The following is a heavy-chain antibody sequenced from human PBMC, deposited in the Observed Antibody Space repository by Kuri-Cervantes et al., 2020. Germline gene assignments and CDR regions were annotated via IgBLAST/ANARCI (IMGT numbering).Heavy chain of an antibody. CDR3: ARDQGSIAASCTFAY. CDR1: GFTFSAYW. V-gene: IGHV3-7*01. CDR2: MKQDGSEK. J-gene: IGHJ4*02. Sequence: GGSLRLSCVASGFTFSAYWMTWLRQAPGNGLEWVANMKQDGSEKNFVDSVKGRFTISRDNAKNSLYLQMDSLRAEDTAVYYCARDQGSIAASCTFAYWGQGTLVTVSS. D-gene: IGHD6-13*01.